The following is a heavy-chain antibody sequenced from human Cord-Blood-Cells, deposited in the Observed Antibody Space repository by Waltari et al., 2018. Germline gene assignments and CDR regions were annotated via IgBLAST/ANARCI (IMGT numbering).Heavy chain of an antibody. J-gene: IGHJ5*02. D-gene: IGHD4-4*01. Sequence: QLQLQESGPGLVKPSETLSLTCTVSGGSISSSSYYWGWIRQPPGKGLEWMGSIYYSGSTYYNPSLKSRVTISVDTSKNQFSLKLSSVTAADTAVYYCARYSNYVGYWFDPWGQGTLVTVSS. CDR3: ARYSNYVGYWFDP. CDR1: GGSISSSSYY. V-gene: IGHV4-39*01. CDR2: IYYSGST.